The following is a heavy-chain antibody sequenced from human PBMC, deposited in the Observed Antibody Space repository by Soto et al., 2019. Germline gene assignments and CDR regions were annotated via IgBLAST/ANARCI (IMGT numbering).Heavy chain of an antibody. CDR1: GGSISSSSYY. V-gene: IGHV4-39*01. CDR3: ARLDCGDYFDY. CDR2: IYYSGST. D-gene: IGHD4-17*01. Sequence: SETLSLTCTVSGGSISSSSYYWGWIRQPPGKGLEWIGSIYYSGSTYYNPSLKSRVTISVDTSKNQFSLKLSSVTAADTAVYYCARLDCGDYFDYWGQGTLVTVSS. J-gene: IGHJ4*02.